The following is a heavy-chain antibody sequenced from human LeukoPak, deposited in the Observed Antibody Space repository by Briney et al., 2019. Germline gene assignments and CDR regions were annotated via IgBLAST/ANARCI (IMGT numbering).Heavy chain of an antibody. V-gene: IGHV6-1*01. CDR3: VRDLDGFEY. CDR2: TYYRSNWYN. CDR1: VDSVSSNSAA. J-gene: IGHJ4*02. Sequence: SQTLSLTCAISVDSVSSNSAAWNWIRQSPPRGLEWLGRTYYRSNWYNDYAESVQSRITINPDTSKNQFSLQLNSVTPEDTAVYYCVRDLDGFEYWGQGTLVTVSS.